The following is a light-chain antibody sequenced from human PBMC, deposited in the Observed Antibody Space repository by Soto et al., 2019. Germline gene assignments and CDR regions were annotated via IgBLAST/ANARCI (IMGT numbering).Light chain of an antibody. J-gene: IGLJ1*01. CDR1: SSDVGGYNY. V-gene: IGLV2-14*03. CDR2: HVS. CDR3: GSYASSSTLYV. Sequence: QSALTQPASVSGSPGQSITISCTGTSSDVGGYNYVSWYQQHPGKAPKLMIYHVSNRPSGVSNRFSGSKSGNTASLTISGLQAEDEADYYCGSYASSSTLYVFGPGTKVTVL.